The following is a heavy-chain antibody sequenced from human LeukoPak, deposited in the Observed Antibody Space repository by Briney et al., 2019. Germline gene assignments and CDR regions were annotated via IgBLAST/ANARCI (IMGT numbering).Heavy chain of an antibody. CDR1: GGTFSSYA. J-gene: IGHJ6*03. CDR2: IIPIFGTA. CDR3: ARLYSSSSGGSYYYYYMDV. V-gene: IGHV1-69*13. Sequence: SVKVSCKASGGTFSSYAISWVRQAPGQGLEWMGGIIPIFGTANYAQKFQGRVTITADESTSTAYMELSSLRSEGTAVYYCARLYSSSSGGSYYYYYMDVWGKGTTVTVSS. D-gene: IGHD6-6*01.